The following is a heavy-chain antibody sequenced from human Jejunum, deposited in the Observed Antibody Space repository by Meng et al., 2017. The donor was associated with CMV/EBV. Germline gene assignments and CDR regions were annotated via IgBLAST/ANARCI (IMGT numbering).Heavy chain of an antibody. CDR1: GYPLSTYT. D-gene: IGHD6-19*01. CDR3: AREGAVAGLDLDY. CDR2: INADTGNT. J-gene: IGHJ4*02. V-gene: IGHV1-3*01. Sequence: QVQLVQSGAEVKKPGASVKVSCKASGYPLSTYTMHWVRQAPGQRLEWMGWINADTGNTRYSQNFQGRLTFTRDTSASTTHMELSSLRSEDTAVYYCAREGAVAGLDLDYWGQGTLVTVSS.